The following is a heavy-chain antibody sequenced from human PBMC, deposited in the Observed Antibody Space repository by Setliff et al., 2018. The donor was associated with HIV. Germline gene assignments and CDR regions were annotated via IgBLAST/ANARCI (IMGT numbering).Heavy chain of an antibody. Sequence: GGSLRLSCAVSGFTVSNNYMTWVRQAPGKGLEWVSLIYDDGRTYYGDSVKGRFSISRDTSINTLYLHMNRLIAEDTAVYYCAKGIKWLGPWGQGIQVTVSS. J-gene: IGHJ5*02. V-gene: IGHV3-53*01. CDR2: IYDDGRT. CDR3: AKGIKWLGP. CDR1: GFTVSNNY.